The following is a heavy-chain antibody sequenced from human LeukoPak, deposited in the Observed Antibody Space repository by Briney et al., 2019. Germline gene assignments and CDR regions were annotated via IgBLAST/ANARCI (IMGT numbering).Heavy chain of an antibody. D-gene: IGHD7-27*01. Sequence: SETLSLTCTVSGGSISSSSYYWGWIRQPPGKGLEWIGSIYYSGSTYYNPSLKSRVTISVDTSKNQFSLKLSSVTAADTAVYYCARAPGAFDIWGQGTVVTVSS. CDR1: GGSISSSSYY. CDR3: ARAPGAFDI. J-gene: IGHJ3*02. V-gene: IGHV4-39*01. CDR2: IYYSGST.